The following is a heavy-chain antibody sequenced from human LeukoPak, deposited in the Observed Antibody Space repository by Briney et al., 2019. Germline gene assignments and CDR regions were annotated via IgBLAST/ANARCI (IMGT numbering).Heavy chain of an antibody. CDR2: VSGSGLKT. CDR3: VSPGNDFEGRYSPHMDA. Sequence: GGSLRLSCLASGFTFSNYGMSWVRQAPGKGLEWVSGVSGSGLKTYYADSVKGRFTISRDNSNNTMYLQMSSLRAEDTAIYYCVSPGNDFEGRYSPHMDAWGKGTMVTVSS. J-gene: IGHJ6*03. CDR1: GFTFSNYG. V-gene: IGHV3-23*01. D-gene: IGHD2-15*01.